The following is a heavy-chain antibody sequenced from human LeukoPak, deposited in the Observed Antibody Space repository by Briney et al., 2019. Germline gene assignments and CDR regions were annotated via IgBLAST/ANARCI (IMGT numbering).Heavy chain of an antibody. CDR1: GGSISTSAYY. CDR3: ARQVGTSQFDY. Sequence: SETLSLTCIVSGGSISTSAYYWGWVRQPPGKGLEWIGSMHYSGSTYYNPSLKSRVTISVDTSKNQFSLKLSSVTAADTAVYYCARQVGTSQFDYWGQGTLVTVSS. CDR2: MHYSGST. V-gene: IGHV4-39*01. J-gene: IGHJ4*02. D-gene: IGHD2-2*01.